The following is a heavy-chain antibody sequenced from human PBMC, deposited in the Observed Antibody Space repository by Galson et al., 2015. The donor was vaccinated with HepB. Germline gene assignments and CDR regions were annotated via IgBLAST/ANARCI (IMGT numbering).Heavy chain of an antibody. CDR3: ARVVDDYGDLTPIDY. CDR1: GGSISSGDYY. CDR2: IYYSGST. Sequence: TLSLPCSVSGGSISSGDYYWSWIRQPPGKGLEWIGYIYYSGSTYYNPSLKSRVTISVDTSKNQFSLKLSSVTAADTAVYYCARVVDDYGDLTPIDYWGQGTLVTVSS. J-gene: IGHJ4*02. V-gene: IGHV4-30-4*01. D-gene: IGHD4-17*01.